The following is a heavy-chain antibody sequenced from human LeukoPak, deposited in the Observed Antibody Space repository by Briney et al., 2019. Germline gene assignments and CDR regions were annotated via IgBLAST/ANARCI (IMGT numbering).Heavy chain of an antibody. Sequence: GASVKVSCKASGYTFSGYYIHWVRQAPGQGLEWMGWINPNNGATNYAQKFQGEVTMTRDTSITTFYMEVSSLRSDDTAFYYCARYNWNDVVSALDSWGQGTLVTVSS. J-gene: IGHJ4*02. D-gene: IGHD1-1*01. CDR3: ARYNWNDVVSALDS. V-gene: IGHV1-2*02. CDR1: GYTFSGYY. CDR2: INPNNGAT.